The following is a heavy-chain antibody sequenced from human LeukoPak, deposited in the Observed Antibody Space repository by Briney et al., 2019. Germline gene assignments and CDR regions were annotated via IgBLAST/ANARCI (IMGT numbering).Heavy chain of an antibody. Sequence: GGSLRLSCAASGFTFSTYDMYWVRQSTGKGLEWVSAIGTAGDIDYPGSVKGRFTISRENAKNFLYLQMSSLRAEDTAVYYCARGMGGSSSGWYDPPPFDYWGQGALVTVSS. CDR2: IGTAGDI. CDR3: ARGMGGSSSGWYDPPPFDY. CDR1: GFTFSTYD. D-gene: IGHD6-19*01. V-gene: IGHV3-13*01. J-gene: IGHJ4*02.